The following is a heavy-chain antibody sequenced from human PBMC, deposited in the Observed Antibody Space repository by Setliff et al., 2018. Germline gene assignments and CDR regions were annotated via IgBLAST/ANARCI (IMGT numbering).Heavy chain of an antibody. CDR3: ARAPGYSYGYYYYGMDV. V-gene: IGHV4-4*07. Sequence: SETLSLTCTVSGGSISNYYWSWIRQPAGKGLEWIGRIYTSGSTNYNPSLKSRVTISMDTSKNQFSLKVSSVTAADTAVYYCARAPGYSYGYYYYGMDVWGQGTTVTVS. CDR1: GGSISNYY. J-gene: IGHJ6*02. D-gene: IGHD5-18*01. CDR2: IYTSGST.